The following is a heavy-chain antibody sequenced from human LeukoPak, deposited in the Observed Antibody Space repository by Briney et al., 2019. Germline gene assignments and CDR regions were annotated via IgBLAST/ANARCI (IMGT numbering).Heavy chain of an antibody. D-gene: IGHD3-22*01. CDR1: GGTFSSYA. CDR3: ARGYYDCSGYYFDY. Sequence: ASVKVSCKASGGTFSSYAISWVRQAPGQGLEWMGGIIPIFGTANYAQKFQGRVTITTDESTSTAYMELSSLRSEDTAVYYCARGYYDCSGYYFDYWGQGTLVTVSS. CDR2: IIPIFGTA. V-gene: IGHV1-69*05. J-gene: IGHJ4*02.